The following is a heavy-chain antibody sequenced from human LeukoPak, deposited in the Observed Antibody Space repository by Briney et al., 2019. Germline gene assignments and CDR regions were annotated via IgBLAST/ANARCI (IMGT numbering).Heavy chain of an antibody. V-gene: IGHV3-23*01. J-gene: IGHJ6*03. CDR1: GGSISSYY. CDR3: ATTHSYYYYMDV. Sequence: PSETLSLTCTVSGGSISSYYWSWVRQAPGKGLEWVSAISGSGGSTYYADSAKGRFTISRDNSKNTLYLQMNSLRAEDTAVYYCATTHSYYYYMDVWGKGTTVTVSS. CDR2: ISGSGGST.